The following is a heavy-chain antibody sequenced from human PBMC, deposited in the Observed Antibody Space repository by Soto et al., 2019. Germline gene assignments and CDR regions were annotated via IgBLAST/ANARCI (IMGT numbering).Heavy chain of an antibody. Sequence: GGSLRLSCAASGFTFSSSGMHWVRQAPGKWLEWVAVISYDGSNKFYADSVKGRFTISRDNFRNTLYLQMNSLRAEDTAVYYCAKEFHSWNYFDYWGQGXLVTVYS. CDR2: ISYDGSNK. J-gene: IGHJ4*02. CDR3: AKEFHSWNYFDY. CDR1: GFTFSSSG. V-gene: IGHV3-30*18. D-gene: IGHD1-20*01.